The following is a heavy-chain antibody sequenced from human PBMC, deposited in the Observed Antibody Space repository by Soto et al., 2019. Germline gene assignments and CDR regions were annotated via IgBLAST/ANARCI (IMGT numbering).Heavy chain of an antibody. D-gene: IGHD1-26*01. J-gene: IGHJ4*02. Sequence: QVQLQESGPGLVKPSETLSLTCTVSGGSVSSGSYYWSWIRQPPGKGLEWIGYIYYSGSTNYNPALKRRVHISVDTYKNQGALKLSSVTAADMAVYYCASRGIVGATVDVDYWGQGTLVTVSS. CDR2: IYYSGST. CDR3: ASRGIVGATVDVDY. V-gene: IGHV4-61*01. CDR1: GGSVSSGSYY.